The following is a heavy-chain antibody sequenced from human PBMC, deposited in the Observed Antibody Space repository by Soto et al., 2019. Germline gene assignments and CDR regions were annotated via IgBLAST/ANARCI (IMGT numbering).Heavy chain of an antibody. D-gene: IGHD6-19*01. J-gene: IGHJ6*02. CDR2: INPNSGGT. CDR3: ARRIAVALNSLYYYYGMDV. CDR1: GYTFTGYY. V-gene: IGHV1-2*02. Sequence: ASVKVSCKASGYTFTGYYMHWVRQAPGQGLEWMGWINPNSGGTNYAQKFQGRVTMTRDTSTSTAYMELSRLRSDDTAAYYCARRIAVALNSLYYYYGMDVWGQGTTVTVSS.